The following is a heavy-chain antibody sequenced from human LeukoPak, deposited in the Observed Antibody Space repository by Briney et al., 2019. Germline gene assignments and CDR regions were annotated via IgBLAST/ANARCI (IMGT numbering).Heavy chain of an antibody. Sequence: SGGSLRLSCAASGFTFSSYWMSWVRQAPGKGLEWVANIKQDGSEKYYVDSVKGRFTISRDNAKNSLYLQMNSLRAEDTAVYYCAKRRGYYDSSGFFDYWGQGTLVTVSS. CDR1: GFTFSSYW. D-gene: IGHD3-22*01. V-gene: IGHV3-7*03. CDR2: IKQDGSEK. J-gene: IGHJ4*02. CDR3: AKRRGYYDSSGFFDY.